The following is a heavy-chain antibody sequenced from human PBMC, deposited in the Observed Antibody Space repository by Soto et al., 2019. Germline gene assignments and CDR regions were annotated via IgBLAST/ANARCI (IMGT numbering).Heavy chain of an antibody. V-gene: IGHV3-48*02. J-gene: IGHJ6*02. Sequence: EVQLVESGGGLVEPGGSLRLSCTASGFAFRNYNMHWVRQAPGKGLEWISDISSSSITIYYADSVKGRFTISRDNVKNSLYLQMNSLRDEDTAVYYCAKEYYESGSYGLDVWGQGTTVTVSS. D-gene: IGHD3-10*01. CDR1: GFAFRNYN. CDR3: AKEYYESGSYGLDV. CDR2: ISSSSITI.